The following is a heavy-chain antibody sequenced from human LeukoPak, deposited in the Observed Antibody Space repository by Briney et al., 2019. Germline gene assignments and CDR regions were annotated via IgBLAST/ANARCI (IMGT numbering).Heavy chain of an antibody. CDR3: ARTLGVGINYYYYYGMDV. CDR1: GGSISSYY. V-gene: IGHV4-4*07. D-gene: IGHD3-10*01. Sequence: KPSETLSLTCTVSGGSISSYYWSWIRQPAGKGLEWIGRIYTSGSTNYNPSLKSRVTMSVDTSKNQFSLKLSSVTAADTAVYYCARTLGVGINYYYYYGMDVWGQGTTVTVSS. CDR2: IYTSGST. J-gene: IGHJ6*02.